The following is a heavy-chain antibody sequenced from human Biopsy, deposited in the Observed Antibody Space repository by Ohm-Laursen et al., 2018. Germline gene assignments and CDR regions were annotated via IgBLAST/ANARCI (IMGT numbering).Heavy chain of an antibody. J-gene: IGHJ1*01. CDR2: NIPILGTG. D-gene: IGHD3-9*01. Sequence: SVKVSCNAPGGTFSNYGVNWVRQAPGQGLEWLGGNIPILGTGNYAQKFQDRVTVAADTSTSTANMELRSLRSDDTAVYYCATKLTGYFHHWGQGTLVIVSS. V-gene: IGHV1-69*06. CDR1: GGTFSNYG. CDR3: ATKLTGYFHH.